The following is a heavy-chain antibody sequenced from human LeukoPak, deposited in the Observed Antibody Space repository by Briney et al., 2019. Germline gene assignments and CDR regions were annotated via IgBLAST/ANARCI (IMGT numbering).Heavy chain of an antibody. CDR3: AKDIVSTSSNWFDP. J-gene: IGHJ5*02. D-gene: IGHD2-2*01. V-gene: IGHV3-9*01. CDR2: ISWNSGSI. Sequence: GGSLRLSCAASGFPFDDYAMHWVGQAPGKGLEWVSGISWNSGSIGYADSVKGRFTISRDNAKNSLYLQMNSLRAEDTALYYCAKDIVSTSSNWFDPWGQGTLVTVSS. CDR1: GFPFDDYA.